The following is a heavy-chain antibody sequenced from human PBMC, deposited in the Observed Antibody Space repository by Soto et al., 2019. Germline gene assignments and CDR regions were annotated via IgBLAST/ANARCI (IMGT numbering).Heavy chain of an antibody. CDR3: ARVKGIAAAVFPYYYYGMDV. CDR2: ISYDGSNK. J-gene: IGHJ6*02. Sequence: PGGSMRLSSTASGLTFSSYAMHWVRQKTGKGLEWVAVISYDGSNKYYADSVKGRFTISRDNSKNTLYLQMNSLRAEDTAVYYCARVKGIAAAVFPYYYYGMDVWGQGTTVTVS. D-gene: IGHD6-13*01. CDR1: GLTFSSYA. V-gene: IGHV3-30-3*01.